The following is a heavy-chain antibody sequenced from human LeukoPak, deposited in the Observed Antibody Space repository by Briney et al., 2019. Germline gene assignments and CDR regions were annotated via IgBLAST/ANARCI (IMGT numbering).Heavy chain of an antibody. CDR2: ISGSGGST. CDR1: GFTFSSYA. D-gene: IGHD3-9*01. Sequence: GGSLRLSCAASGFTFSSYAMSWVRQAPGKGLEWVSAISGSGGSTYYADSVKGRFTISRDNSKNTLYLQMNSLRAEDTAVYYCAKILRYFDWLLQPPLNFDYWGQGILVTVSS. CDR3: AKILRYFDWLLQPPLNFDY. V-gene: IGHV3-23*01. J-gene: IGHJ4*02.